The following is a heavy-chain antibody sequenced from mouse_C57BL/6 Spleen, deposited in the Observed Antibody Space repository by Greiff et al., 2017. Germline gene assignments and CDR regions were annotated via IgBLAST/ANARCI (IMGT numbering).Heavy chain of an antibody. D-gene: IGHD1-1*01. CDR3: AREDGSSYEN. J-gene: IGHJ2*01. CDR2: ISDGGSYT. CDR1: GFTFSSYA. Sequence: EVNVVESGGGLVKPGGSLKLSCAASGFTFSSYAMSWVRQTPDKRLEWVATISDGGSYTYYPDNVKGRFTISRDNAKNNLYLQMSHLKSEDTAMYYCAREDGSSYENWGQGTTLTVSS. V-gene: IGHV5-4*01.